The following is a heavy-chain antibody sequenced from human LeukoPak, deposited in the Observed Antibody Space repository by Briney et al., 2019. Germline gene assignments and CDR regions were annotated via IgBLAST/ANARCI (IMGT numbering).Heavy chain of an antibody. Sequence: AGGSLRLSCSASGFNFNYFAMSWIRQAPGKRLEWVSTIGDSGSGGSYADSVRGRFTISMDNSKNMVYLQMHSLRVDDSAVYYCSRIKYGGNSGYQFDYWGQGTLVTVSS. D-gene: IGHD4-23*01. CDR1: GFNFNYFA. CDR3: SRIKYGGNSGYQFDY. CDR2: IGDSGSGG. J-gene: IGHJ4*02. V-gene: IGHV3-23*01.